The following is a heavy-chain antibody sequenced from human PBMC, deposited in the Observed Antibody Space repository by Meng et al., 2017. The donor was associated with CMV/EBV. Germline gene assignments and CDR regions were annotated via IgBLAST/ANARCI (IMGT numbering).Heavy chain of an antibody. V-gene: IGHV1-46*01. Sequence: GGKRNKLGHSLRAACKASGYTFTSYDMHWGRQATGKGLEWMGIINPSGGSTSYAQKFQGRVTMTRDTSTSTVYMELSSLRSEDTAVYYCARESGSVGDYWGQGTLVTVSS. CDR2: INPSGGST. D-gene: IGHD1-26*01. CDR1: GYTFTSYD. J-gene: IGHJ4*02. CDR3: ARESGSVGDY.